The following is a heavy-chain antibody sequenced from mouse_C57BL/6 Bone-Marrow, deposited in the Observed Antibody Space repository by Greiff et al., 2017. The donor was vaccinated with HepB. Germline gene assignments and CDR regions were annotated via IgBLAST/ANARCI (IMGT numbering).Heavy chain of an antibody. CDR1: GFTFSSYA. CDR3: TIAPITTVVANPAWFAY. D-gene: IGHD1-1*01. J-gene: IGHJ3*01. Sequence: EVHLVESGEGLVKPGGSLKLSCAASGFTFSSYAMSWVRQTPEKRLEWVAYISSGGDYIYYADTVKGRFTISRDNARNTLYLQMRSLKSEDTAMYYCTIAPITTVVANPAWFAYWGQGTLVTVSA. V-gene: IGHV5-9-1*02. CDR2: ISSGGDYI.